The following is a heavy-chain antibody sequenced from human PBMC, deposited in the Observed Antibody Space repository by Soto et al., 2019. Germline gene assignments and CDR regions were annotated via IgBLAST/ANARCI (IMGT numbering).Heavy chain of an antibody. CDR2: SYYSGST. CDR1: VRPISSSSYY. D-gene: IGHD2-2*01. V-gene: IGHV4-39*01. J-gene: IGHJ4*02. Sequence: NPPETLSPTSTVPVRPISSSSYYWGGIRRHPGEGLGLIGISYYSGSTYYNPALKSRVTISVDKPKNPYSVKLSSVTAADMAVYYCWHCSSTIFDYWGQGTLVTVSS. CDR3: WHCSSTIFDY.